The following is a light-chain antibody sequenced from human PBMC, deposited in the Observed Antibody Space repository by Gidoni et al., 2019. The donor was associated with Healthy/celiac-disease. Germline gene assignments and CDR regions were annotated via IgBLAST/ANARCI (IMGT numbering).Light chain of an antibody. CDR1: QSVSSN. CDR2: GAS. Sequence: EIVMTQSPATLSVSPGERATLSCRASQSVSSNLAWYQQKPGQAPRLLIYGASTRATGIPARFSGSGSETEFTLTISSLQSEYFAVYYCQQYNNWWTFGQXTKVEIK. V-gene: IGKV3-15*01. J-gene: IGKJ1*01. CDR3: QQYNNWWT.